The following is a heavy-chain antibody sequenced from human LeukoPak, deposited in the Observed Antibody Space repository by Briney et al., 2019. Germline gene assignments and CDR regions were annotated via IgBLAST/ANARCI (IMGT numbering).Heavy chain of an antibody. V-gene: IGHV4-30-4*01. Sequence: SETLSLTCPVSGGSISSGDYYCSWIRQTPGKGLEWIGDIYYSGSTYYNPSLKSRVTISVDTSKNQCSLKLSSVTAADTAVYYCARAGDFDYWGQGTLVTVSS. CDR2: IYYSGST. CDR3: ARAGDFDY. CDR1: GGSISSGDYY. J-gene: IGHJ4*02.